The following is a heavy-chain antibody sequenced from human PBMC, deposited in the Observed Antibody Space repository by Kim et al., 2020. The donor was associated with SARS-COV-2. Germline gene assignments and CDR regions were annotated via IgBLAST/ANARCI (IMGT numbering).Heavy chain of an antibody. CDR3: ARQDSSGYYDAFDI. V-gene: IGHV3-74*01. J-gene: IGHJ3*02. CDR2: INSDGSST. Sequence: GGSLRLSCAASGFTFSSYWMHWVRQAPGKGLVWVSRINSDGSSTSYADSVKGRFTISRDNAKNTLYLQMNSLRAEDTAVYYCARQDSSGYYDAFDIWGQGTMVTVSS. D-gene: IGHD3-22*01. CDR1: GFTFSSYW.